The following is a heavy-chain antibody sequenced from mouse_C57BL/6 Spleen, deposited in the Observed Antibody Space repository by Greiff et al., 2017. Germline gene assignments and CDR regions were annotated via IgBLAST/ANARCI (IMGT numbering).Heavy chain of an antibody. CDR1: GFSLTSYG. J-gene: IGHJ4*01. Sequence: VMLVESGPGLVQPSQSLSITCTVSGFSLTSYGVHWVRQPPGKGLEWLGVIWSGGSTDYNAAFISRLSISKDNSKSQVFFKMNSLQADDTAIYYCAKNGGYDYDECAMDYWGQGTSVTVSS. CDR3: AKNGGYDYDECAMDY. CDR2: IWSGGST. D-gene: IGHD2-4*01. V-gene: IGHV2-4*01.